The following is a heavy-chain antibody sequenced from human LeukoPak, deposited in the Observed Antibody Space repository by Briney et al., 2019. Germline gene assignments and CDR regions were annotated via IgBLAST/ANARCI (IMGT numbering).Heavy chain of an antibody. V-gene: IGHV4-34*01. J-gene: IGHJ4*02. D-gene: IGHD3-22*01. CDR3: ARGPPTHYSGSGGYYYFDY. CDR2: ITHGGTS. Sequence: SETLSLTCAVYGGSFSGFYWTWIRQPPGEGLEWVGAITHGGTSNYNPSLKSRVTISVDTSKNQFSLNLSSVTAADTAVYYCARGPPTHYSGSGGYYYFDYWGQGTLVTISS. CDR1: GGSFSGFY.